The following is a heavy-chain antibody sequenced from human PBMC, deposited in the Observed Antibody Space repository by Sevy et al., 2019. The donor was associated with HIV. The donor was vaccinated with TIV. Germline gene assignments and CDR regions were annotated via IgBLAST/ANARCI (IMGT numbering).Heavy chain of an antibody. V-gene: IGHV4-34*01. D-gene: IGHD3-22*01. CDR1: GGSFSGYY. CDR3: ARGGNYYDSSGYYYFDY. J-gene: IGHJ4*02. Sequence: SETLSLTCAVYGGSFSGYYWSWIRQPPGKGLEWIGEINHSGSTNYNPSLKSRFTISVDTSKNQFSLKLSSVTAADTAVYYCARGGNYYDSSGYYYFDYWGQGTLVTVSS. CDR2: INHSGST.